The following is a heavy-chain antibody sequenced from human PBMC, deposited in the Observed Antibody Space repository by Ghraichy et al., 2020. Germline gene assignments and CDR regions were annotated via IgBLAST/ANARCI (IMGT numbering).Heavy chain of an antibody. CDR3: SNIGDSKGY. CDR2: IKSNTAGGTA. V-gene: IGHV3-15*07. Sequence: GESLNISCAASGFSFSDAWMNWVRQVPGKGLEWVGRIKSNTAGGTADYAAPVKGRFTISRDDSKYTVYLQMNSLETEDIGVYYCSNIGDSKGYWGQGTLVTVSS. D-gene: IGHD4-11*01. CDR1: GFSFSDAW. J-gene: IGHJ4*02.